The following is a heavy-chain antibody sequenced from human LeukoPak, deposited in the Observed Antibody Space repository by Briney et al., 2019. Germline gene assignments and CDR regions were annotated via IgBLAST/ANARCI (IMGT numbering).Heavy chain of an antibody. V-gene: IGHV5-51*01. CDR2: IYPGDSHT. D-gene: IGHD2-15*01. Sequence: GESLKISCKGSGYTFSTYWIGWVRQMPGKGLEWMGIIYPGDSHTRNSPSFQGQVTISADKSISTAYLQWSSLKASDTAIYYCASEYCSGGNCYFDYWGQGTLVTVS. CDR1: GYTFSTYW. J-gene: IGHJ4*02. CDR3: ASEYCSGGNCYFDY.